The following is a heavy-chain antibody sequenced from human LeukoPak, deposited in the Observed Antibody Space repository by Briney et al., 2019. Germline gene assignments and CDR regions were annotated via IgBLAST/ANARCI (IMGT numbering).Heavy chain of an antibody. J-gene: IGHJ5*02. Sequence: KSSQTLSLTCTVSGVSISSGGYYWSWIRQHPGKGLEWIGYIYYSGSTYYNPSLKSRVTISVDTSKNQFSLKLSSVTAADTAVYYCARLGIVGATSWFDPWGQGTLVTVSS. V-gene: IGHV4-31*03. CDR2: IYYSGST. CDR3: ARLGIVGATSWFDP. CDR1: GVSISSGGYY. D-gene: IGHD1-26*01.